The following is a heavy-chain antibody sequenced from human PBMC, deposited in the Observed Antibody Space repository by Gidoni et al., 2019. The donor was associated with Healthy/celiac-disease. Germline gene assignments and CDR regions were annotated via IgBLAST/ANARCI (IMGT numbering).Heavy chain of an antibody. Sequence: QVQLVQSGAEVKTPGSSVKVSCKASGGPFNSYAISWVRQAPGQGLEWMGGIIPIFGTANYAQKFEGRVTITADKSTSTAYMELSSLRSEDTAVYYCARATGGYCSSTSCYGEQTDYFDYWGQGTLVTVSS. CDR2: IIPIFGTA. J-gene: IGHJ4*02. CDR3: ARATGGYCSSTSCYGEQTDYFDY. V-gene: IGHV1-69*06. D-gene: IGHD2-2*01. CDR1: GGPFNSYA.